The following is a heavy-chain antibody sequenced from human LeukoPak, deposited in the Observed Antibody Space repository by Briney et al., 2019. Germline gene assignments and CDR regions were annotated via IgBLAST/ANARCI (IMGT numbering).Heavy chain of an antibody. D-gene: IGHD5-12*01. CDR1: GFAFDDYA. J-gene: IGHJ3*02. CDR2: ISWNSGSI. CDR3: AKDISGGYGAFDI. V-gene: IGHV3-9*01. Sequence: SGGSLRLSCAASGFAFDDYAMHWVRQAPGKGLEWVSGISWNSGSIGYADSVKGRSTISRDNAKNSLYLQMNSLRAEDTALYYCAKDISGGYGAFDIWGQGTMVTVSS.